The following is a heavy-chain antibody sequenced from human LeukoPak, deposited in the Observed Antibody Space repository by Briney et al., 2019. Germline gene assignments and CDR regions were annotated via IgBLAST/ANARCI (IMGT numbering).Heavy chain of an antibody. Sequence: SETLSLTCTVSGGSISSYYWSWIRQPPGKGLEWIGYIYYSGSTNYNPSLKSRVTISVDTSKNQFSLKLSSVTAADTAVYYCARDQRIINPVSNAFDIWGQGTMVTVSS. V-gene: IGHV4-59*12. CDR2: IYYSGST. CDR1: GGSISSYY. CDR3: ARDQRIINPVSNAFDI. J-gene: IGHJ3*02. D-gene: IGHD1-14*01.